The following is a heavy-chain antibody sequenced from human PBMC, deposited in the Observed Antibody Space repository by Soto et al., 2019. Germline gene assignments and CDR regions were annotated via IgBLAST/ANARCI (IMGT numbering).Heavy chain of an antibody. Sequence: SETLSLTCTVSGGSISSYYWSWIRQPPGKVLEWIGYIYYSGSTNYNPSLKSRVTISVDTSKNHFSLKLSSVTAADTAVYYCARWDIVVVPAAIGWFDPWGQGTLVTVSS. CDR3: ARWDIVVVPAAIGWFDP. V-gene: IGHV4-59*01. CDR1: GGSISSYY. J-gene: IGHJ5*02. D-gene: IGHD2-2*01. CDR2: IYYSGST.